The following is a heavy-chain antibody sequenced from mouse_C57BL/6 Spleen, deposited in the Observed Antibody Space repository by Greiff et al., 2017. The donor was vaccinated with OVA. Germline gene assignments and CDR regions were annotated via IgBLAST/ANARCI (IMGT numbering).Heavy chain of an antibody. D-gene: IGHD1-2*01. J-gene: IGHJ2*01. CDR3: AGGDGSGYYYFDY. CDR2: IYPGDGDT. CDR1: GYAFSSSW. V-gene: IGHV1-82*01. Sequence: QVQLKESGPELVKPGASVKISCKASGYAFSSSWMNWVKQRPGKGLEWIGRIYPGDGDTNSHRKFKGKATLTADKSSSTAYMQLSSLTSEDSAVDGCAGGDGSGYYYFDYWGQGTTLTVAS.